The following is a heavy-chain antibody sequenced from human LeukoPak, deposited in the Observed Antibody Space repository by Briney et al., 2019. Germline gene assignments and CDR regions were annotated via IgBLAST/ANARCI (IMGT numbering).Heavy chain of an antibody. J-gene: IGHJ4*02. V-gene: IGHV4-39*07. D-gene: IGHD3-22*01. CDR2: LYYSGST. Sequence: SETLSLTCAVSGGSIGSTSYYWGWIRQPPGKGLEWIGSLYYSGSTYYNPSLKGRVTISVDTSKNQFSLKLSSVTAADTVVYYCARVGDSSGYFRIWGQGTLVTVSS. CDR1: GGSIGSTSYY. CDR3: ARVGDSSGYFRI.